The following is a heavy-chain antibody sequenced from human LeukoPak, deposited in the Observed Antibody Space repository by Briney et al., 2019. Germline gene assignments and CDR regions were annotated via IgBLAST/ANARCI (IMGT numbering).Heavy chain of an antibody. CDR3: AKDSYGDLNYFDY. J-gene: IGHJ4*02. CDR1: GFTFSSNW. D-gene: IGHD4-17*01. V-gene: IGHV3-7*03. Sequence: GGSLRLSCATSGFTFSSNWMSWVRHVPGRGLDWVANIKPDGSAQYYAASVKGRFTVSRDNAKNSLYLQMNSLRAEDTALYYCAKDSYGDLNYFDYWGQGTLVTVSS. CDR2: IKPDGSAQ.